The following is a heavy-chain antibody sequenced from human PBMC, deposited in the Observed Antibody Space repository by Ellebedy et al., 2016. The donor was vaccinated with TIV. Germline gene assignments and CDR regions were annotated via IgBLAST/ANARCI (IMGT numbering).Heavy chain of an antibody. CDR2: IIPIFGTV. CDR1: GGTFNSNA. D-gene: IGHD3-10*01. Sequence: SVKVSCKASGGTFNSNAISWVRQAPGQGLEWMGWIIPIFGTVNYAQKFQGRVKITADESTSTAYMDLTSLRSGDTAVYYCARPRITMVRQPDYWGQGTQVTVSS. CDR3: ARPRITMVRQPDY. J-gene: IGHJ4*02. V-gene: IGHV1-69*13.